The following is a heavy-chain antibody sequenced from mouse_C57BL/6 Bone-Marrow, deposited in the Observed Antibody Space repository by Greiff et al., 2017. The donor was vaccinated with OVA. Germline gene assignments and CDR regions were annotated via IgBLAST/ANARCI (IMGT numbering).Heavy chain of an antibody. CDR2: ISGGGGNT. Sequence: EVMLVESGGGLVKPGGSLKLSCAASGFTFSSYTMSWVRQTPEKRLEWVATISGGGGNTYYPDSVKGRFTISRDNAKNALYLQMSSLRSEDTALYYCARQGLLRRDYAMDYWGQGTSVTGSS. D-gene: IGHD1-1*01. J-gene: IGHJ4*01. V-gene: IGHV5-9*01. CDR1: GFTFSSYT. CDR3: ARQGLLRRDYAMDY.